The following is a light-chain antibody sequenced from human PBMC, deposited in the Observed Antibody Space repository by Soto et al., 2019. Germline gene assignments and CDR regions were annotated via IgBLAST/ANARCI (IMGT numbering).Light chain of an antibody. J-gene: IGLJ1*01. CDR1: SSDVGSYNL. CDR2: EGS. V-gene: IGLV2-23*01. Sequence: QSALTQPASASGSPGQSITISCTGTSSDVGSYNLVSWYQQHPGKAPKLMIYEGSKRPSGVSNRFSGSKSGNTASLTISWLQAEDEADYYCCSYAGSSTYAFGTGTKVTVL. CDR3: CSYAGSSTYA.